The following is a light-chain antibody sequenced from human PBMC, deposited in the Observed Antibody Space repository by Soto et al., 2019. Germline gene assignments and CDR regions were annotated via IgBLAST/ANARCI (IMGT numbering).Light chain of an antibody. CDR3: QQFNNYPS. CDR1: QGISSA. V-gene: IGKV1D-13*01. J-gene: IGKJ2*01. CDR2: DAS. Sequence: AIQLTQSPSSLSASVGDRATITCRASQGISSALAWYQQKPGKAPKLLIYDASSLESGVPSRFSGSGSGTDFTLTISSLQPEDFATYYCQQFNNYPSFGQGTKLEIK.